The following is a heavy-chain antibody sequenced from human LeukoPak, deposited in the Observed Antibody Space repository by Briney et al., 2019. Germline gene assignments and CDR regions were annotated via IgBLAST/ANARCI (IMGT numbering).Heavy chain of an antibody. CDR1: GFTFSSYS. Sequence: GGSLRLSCAASGFTFSSYSMNWVRQAPGKGLEWVSSISSSSSYIYYADSVKGRFTISRHNAKNSLYLQMNSLRAEDTAVYYCARDLTGYSSGWYGYFDYWGQGTLVTVSS. J-gene: IGHJ4*02. CDR3: ARDLTGYSSGWYGYFDY. CDR2: ISSSSSYI. V-gene: IGHV3-21*01. D-gene: IGHD6-19*01.